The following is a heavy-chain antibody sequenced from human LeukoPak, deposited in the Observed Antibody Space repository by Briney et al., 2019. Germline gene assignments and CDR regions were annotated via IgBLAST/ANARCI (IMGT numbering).Heavy chain of an antibody. CDR1: GFTFSSYA. J-gene: IGHJ6*03. CDR3: ARVDSSSSPFYYYYYMDV. Sequence: GGSLSLSCAASGFTFSSYAMSWVRQAPGKGLEWVSGINWNGGSTGYADSVKGRFTISRDNAKNSLYLQMNSLRAEDTALYYCARVDSSSSPFYYYYYMDVWGKGTTVTVSS. CDR2: INWNGGST. V-gene: IGHV3-20*04. D-gene: IGHD6-6*01.